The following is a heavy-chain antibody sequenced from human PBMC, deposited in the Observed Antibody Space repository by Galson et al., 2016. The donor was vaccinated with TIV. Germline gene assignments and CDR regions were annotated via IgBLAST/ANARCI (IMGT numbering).Heavy chain of an antibody. Sequence: SVKVSCKGSGYTFTSYYIHWVRQAPGQGLEWMGRINPSGGDATYAQKFQGRVILTRDTSTSTIYMDLSSLTSDDTAVYLCGRESINWGNFDYWGQGTPVTVSS. CDR1: GYTFTSYY. D-gene: IGHD7-27*01. V-gene: IGHV1-46*03. J-gene: IGHJ4*02. CDR2: INPSGGDA. CDR3: GRESINWGNFDY.